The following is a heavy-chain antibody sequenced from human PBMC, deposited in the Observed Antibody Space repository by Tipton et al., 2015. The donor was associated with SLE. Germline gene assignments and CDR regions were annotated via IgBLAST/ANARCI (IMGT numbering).Heavy chain of an antibody. J-gene: IGHJ2*01. CDR2: ISAYNGYT. V-gene: IGHV1-18*01. CDR1: GYTFTSYG. D-gene: IGHD6-13*01. CDR3: ARGHSSSWGNWYFDL. Sequence: QLVQSGAEVKKPGASVKVSCRASGYTFTSYGFTWVRQAPGQGLEWMGWISAYNGYTKYAQRFQGRVTMTTDTSTRTAYMELRSLRSDDTAVYYCARGHSSSWGNWYFDLWGRGTLVTVSS.